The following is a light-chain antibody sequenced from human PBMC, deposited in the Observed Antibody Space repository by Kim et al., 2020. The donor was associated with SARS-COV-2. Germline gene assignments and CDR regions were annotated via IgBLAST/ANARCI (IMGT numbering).Light chain of an antibody. J-gene: IGKJ1*01. Sequence: EIVLTQSPDTLSLSPGERATLSCRASQSITNNYLAWYQQKPGQAPRLLISGASSRATGIPDMFSGSGSGTDFTLSITRLEPEDFAVYYCEQYGNSPSTTFGQGTKVDIK. CDR1: QSITNNY. V-gene: IGKV3-20*01. CDR2: GAS. CDR3: EQYGNSPSTT.